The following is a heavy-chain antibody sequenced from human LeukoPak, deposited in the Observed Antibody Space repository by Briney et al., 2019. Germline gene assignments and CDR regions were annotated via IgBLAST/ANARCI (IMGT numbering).Heavy chain of an antibody. V-gene: IGHV4-4*07. CDR1: DDSMISYH. CDR2: IYTSGST. Sequence: SETLSLTCSVSDDSMISYHWSCIRQSAGKGLEWIGRIYTSGSTDYNPSLMSRVTMSVDTAKNQFSLKLRSVTAADTAVYYCARAERTVNVLDIWGQGTIVTVSS. CDR3: ARAERTVNVLDI. J-gene: IGHJ3*02. D-gene: IGHD1-1*01.